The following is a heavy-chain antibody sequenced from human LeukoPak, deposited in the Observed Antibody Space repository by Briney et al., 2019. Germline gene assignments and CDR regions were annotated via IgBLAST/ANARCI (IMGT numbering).Heavy chain of an antibody. CDR3: ARRRGPSIAARPLVYYFDY. CDR1: GGSISSSSYY. J-gene: IGHJ4*02. Sequence: SETLSLTCTVSGGSISSSSYYWGRIRQPPGKGLEWIGSIYYSGSTYYNPSLKSRVTISVDTSKNQFSLKLSSVTAADTAVYYCARRRGPSIAARPLVYYFDYWGQGTLVTVSS. D-gene: IGHD6-6*01. CDR2: IYYSGST. V-gene: IGHV4-39*01.